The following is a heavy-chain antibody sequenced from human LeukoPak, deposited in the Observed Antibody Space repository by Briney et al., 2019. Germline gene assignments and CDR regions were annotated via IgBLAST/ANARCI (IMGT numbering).Heavy chain of an antibody. D-gene: IGHD2-21*01. CDR3: AREFVVPISPGAFDI. Sequence: PSETLSLTCAVSGGSISSGDYYWSWIRQPPGKGLEWIGYIYYSGSTYYNPSLKSRVTISVDTSKNQFSLKLSSVTAADTAVYYCAREFVVPISPGAFDIWGQGTMVTVSS. V-gene: IGHV4-30-4*08. CDR2: IYYSGST. J-gene: IGHJ3*02. CDR1: GGSISSGDYY.